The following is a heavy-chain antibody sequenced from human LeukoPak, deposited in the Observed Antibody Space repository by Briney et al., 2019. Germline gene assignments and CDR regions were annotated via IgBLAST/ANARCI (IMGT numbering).Heavy chain of an antibody. D-gene: IGHD5/OR15-5a*01. Sequence: SETLSLTCTVSGTSIITSYWSWIRQFPGKGLEGIMFIDSSGHTDSNPSLSGRVTISIDTSKNQFFLRLTSVTAADTAVYYCAKGFYDSRLNSNPFDFWGRGTLVTVSS. CDR2: IDSSGHT. J-gene: IGHJ4*02. CDR3: AKGFYDSRLNSNPFDF. CDR1: GTSIITSY. V-gene: IGHV4-4*09.